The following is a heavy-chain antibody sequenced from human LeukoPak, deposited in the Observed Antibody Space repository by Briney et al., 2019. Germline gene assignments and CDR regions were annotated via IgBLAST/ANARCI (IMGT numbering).Heavy chain of an antibody. CDR3: ARENIDIVVVPAAMRYYYYMDX. J-gene: IGHJ6*03. D-gene: IGHD2-2*01. CDR2: IKQDGSEK. V-gene: IGHV3-7*01. Sequence: PGGSLRLSCAASGFTFSSYWMSWVRQAPGKGLEWVANIKQDGSEKYYVDSVKGRFTISRDNAKNSLYLQMNSLRAEDTAVYYCARENIDIVVVPAAMRYYYYMDXWGKGTTVTVX. CDR1: GFTFSSYW.